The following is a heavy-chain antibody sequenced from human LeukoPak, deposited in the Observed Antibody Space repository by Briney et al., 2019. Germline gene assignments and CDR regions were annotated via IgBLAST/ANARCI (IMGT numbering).Heavy chain of an antibody. Sequence: SETLSLTCAVYGGSFSGYCWSWIRQPPGKGLEWIGEINHSGSTNYNPSPKSRVTISVDTSKNQFSLKLSSVTAADTAVYYCAMRVVGYCSSTSCYPFDYWGQGTLVTVSS. D-gene: IGHD2-2*01. CDR1: GGSFSGYC. CDR2: INHSGST. J-gene: IGHJ4*02. CDR3: AMRVVGYCSSTSCYPFDY. V-gene: IGHV4-34*01.